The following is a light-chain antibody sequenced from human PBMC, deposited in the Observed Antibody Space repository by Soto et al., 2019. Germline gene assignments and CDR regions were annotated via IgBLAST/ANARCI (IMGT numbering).Light chain of an antibody. Sequence: QSVLTQPASVSGSPGQSITIACTGTSSDVGGYTYVSWFQQHPGKAPKLMISEVSNRPSGVSNRFSASKSGNTASLTISGLQSEDEATYYCSSCSSSSTLVFGTGTKVTVL. CDR1: SSDVGGYTY. CDR3: SSCSSSSTLV. V-gene: IGLV2-14*01. J-gene: IGLJ1*01. CDR2: EVS.